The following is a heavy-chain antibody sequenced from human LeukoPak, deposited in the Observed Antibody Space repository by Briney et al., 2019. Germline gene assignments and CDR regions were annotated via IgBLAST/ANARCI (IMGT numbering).Heavy chain of an antibody. V-gene: IGHV1-46*01. CDR1: GYTFTGYY. CDR3: APSAFDH. CDR2: INPSGNST. J-gene: IGHJ4*02. Sequence: GASVKVSCKASGYTFTGYYMHWVRQAPGQGLEWMGIINPSGNSTSYAQKFQGRVTMTWDTSTSTVYMEVSSLRFEDTAVYYCAPSAFDHWGQGTLVTVSP. D-gene: IGHD3-10*01.